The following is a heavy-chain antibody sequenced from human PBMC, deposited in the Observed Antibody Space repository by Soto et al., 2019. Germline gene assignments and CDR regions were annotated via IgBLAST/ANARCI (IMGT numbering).Heavy chain of an antibody. CDR2: ISGSGGST. CDR1: GFTFSSYA. Sequence: PGGSLRLSCAASGFTFSSYAMSWVRQAPGKGLEWVSAISGSGGSTYYADSVKGRFTISRDNAKNSLYLQMNSLRAEDTALYYCAKAFESWDYDSSGPLNYWGQGTLVTVSS. CDR3: AKAFESWDYDSSGPLNY. D-gene: IGHD3-22*01. J-gene: IGHJ4*02. V-gene: IGHV3-23*01.